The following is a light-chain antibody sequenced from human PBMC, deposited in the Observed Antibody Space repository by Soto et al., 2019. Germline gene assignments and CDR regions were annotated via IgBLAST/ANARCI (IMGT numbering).Light chain of an antibody. V-gene: IGLV2-8*01. CDR3: SSYAGSNNYV. J-gene: IGLJ1*01. CDR2: DVS. CDR1: SSDVGGYNY. Sequence: QSALTXPPSASGSPGQSVTISCTGTSSDVGGYNYVSWYQQHPGKAPKLMIYDVSKRPSGVPDRFSGSKSGNTASLTVSGLQAEDEADYYCSSYAGSNNYVFGTGTKVTVL.